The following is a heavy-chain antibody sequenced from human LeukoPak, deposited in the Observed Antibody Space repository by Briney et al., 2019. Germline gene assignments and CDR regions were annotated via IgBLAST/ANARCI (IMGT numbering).Heavy chain of an antibody. D-gene: IGHD5-18*01. CDR1: GFTFSSYA. V-gene: IGHV3-23*01. CDR3: AKDRRNSYGDDAFDI. CDR2: ISGSGGST. J-gene: IGHJ3*02. Sequence: GGSLRLSCAASGFTFSSYAMSWVRQAPGKGLEWVSAISGSGGSTYYADSAKGRFTISRDSSKNTLYLQMNSLRAEDTAVYYCAKDRRNSYGDDAFDIWGQGTMVTVSS.